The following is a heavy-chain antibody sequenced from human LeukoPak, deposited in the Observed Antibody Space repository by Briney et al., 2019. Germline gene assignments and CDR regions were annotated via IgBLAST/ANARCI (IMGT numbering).Heavy chain of an antibody. CDR3: ARTYYDILTGYNPYFDY. V-gene: IGHV3-21*01. D-gene: IGHD3-9*01. Sequence: GGSLRLSCAASGFTFSTSSMNWVRQAPGKGLEWVSSISSSSDYIYYADSVKGRFTISRDNAKNFLYLQMNSLRAEDTAVYYCARTYYDILTGYNPYFDYWGQGILVTVSS. J-gene: IGHJ4*02. CDR2: ISSSSDYI. CDR1: GFTFSTSS.